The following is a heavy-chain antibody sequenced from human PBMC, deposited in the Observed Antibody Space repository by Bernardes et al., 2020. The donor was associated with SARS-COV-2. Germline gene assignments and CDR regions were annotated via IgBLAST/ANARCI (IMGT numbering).Heavy chain of an antibody. D-gene: IGHD4-17*01. V-gene: IGHV3-9*01. J-gene: IGHJ4*02. CDR1: GFTFDDYA. CDR3: AKDHIYGGADY. CDR2: ISWNSGSI. Sequence: SLRLSCAASGFTFDDYAMHWVRQAPGKGLEWVSGISWNSGSIGYADSVKGRFTISRDNAKNSLYLQMNSLRAEDTALYYCAKDHIYGGADYWGQGTLVTVSS.